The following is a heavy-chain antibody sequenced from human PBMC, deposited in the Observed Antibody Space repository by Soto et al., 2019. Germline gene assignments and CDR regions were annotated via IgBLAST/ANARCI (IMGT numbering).Heavy chain of an antibody. V-gene: IGHV1-2*02. Sequence: ASVKVSCKASGYTFSYYYMHWVRQAPGQGLEWMGRINPNSGDTIYAQKFQGRVTMTRDTSISTAYMELSRLTSDDTAVYYCARESIATSGSRCYYHYYGMDVWG. D-gene: IGHD6-6*01. J-gene: IGHJ6*02. CDR3: ARESIATSGSRCYYHYYGMDV. CDR1: GYTFSYYY. CDR2: INPNSGDT.